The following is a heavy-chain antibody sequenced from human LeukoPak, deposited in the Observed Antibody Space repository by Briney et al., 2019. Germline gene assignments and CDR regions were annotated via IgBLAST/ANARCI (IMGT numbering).Heavy chain of an antibody. D-gene: IGHD3-22*01. CDR3: AKARYYYDSSGYYSNWFDP. CDR1: GFTFDDYA. CDR2: ISWNSGSI. J-gene: IGHJ5*02. Sequence: GGSLRLSCAASGFTFDDYAMHWVRHAPGKGLEWVSGISWNSGSIGYADSVKGRFTISRDNAKNSLYLQMNSLRAEDTALYYCAKARYYYDSSGYYSNWFDPWGQGTLVTVSS. V-gene: IGHV3-9*01.